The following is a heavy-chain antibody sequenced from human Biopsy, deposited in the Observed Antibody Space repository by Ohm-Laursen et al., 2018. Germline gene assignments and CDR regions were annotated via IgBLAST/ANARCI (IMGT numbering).Heavy chain of an antibody. D-gene: IGHD2/OR15-2a*01. CDR2: IRPLNGDT. J-gene: IGHJ3*01. Sequence: SVKVSCKTSGYNFISYSINWVRQAPGQGLEWMGWIRPLNGDTKYGQKFQDRVTMTTDTSTSTVYMELTSLRSDDTAVYYCVGGQRGPPIGVTVPGDAFDLWGPGTMVTVSP. CDR3: VGGQRGPPIGVTVPGDAFDL. V-gene: IGHV1-18*01. CDR1: GYNFISYS.